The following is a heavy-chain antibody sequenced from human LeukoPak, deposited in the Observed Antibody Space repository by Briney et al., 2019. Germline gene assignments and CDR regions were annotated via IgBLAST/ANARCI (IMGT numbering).Heavy chain of an antibody. CDR2: INTLDGNT. CDR1: GYTFTSYG. D-gene: IGHD1-26*01. CDR3: ARVVRGGSYSMSAFDI. V-gene: IGHV1-18*01. J-gene: IGHJ3*02. Sequence: GASVKVSCKAAGYTFTSYGISWVRQAPGQGLEWMGRINTLDGNTDYAQKFQDRVTMTTDTSTSTAYMELRSLRSDDTAVYYCARVVRGGSYSMSAFDIWGQGTMVTVSS.